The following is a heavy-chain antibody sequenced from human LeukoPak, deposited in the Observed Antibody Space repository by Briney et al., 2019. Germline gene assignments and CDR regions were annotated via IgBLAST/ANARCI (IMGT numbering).Heavy chain of an antibody. CDR1: GFTFSSYA. Sequence: GGSLRLSCAASGFTFSSYAMHWVRQAPGKGLEWVAVISYDGSNKYYADSVEGRFTISRDNSKNTLYLQMNSLRAEDTAVYYCARSSQNWNEDYWGQGTLVTVSS. J-gene: IGHJ4*02. V-gene: IGHV3-30*04. CDR3: ARSSQNWNEDY. CDR2: ISYDGSNK. D-gene: IGHD1-1*01.